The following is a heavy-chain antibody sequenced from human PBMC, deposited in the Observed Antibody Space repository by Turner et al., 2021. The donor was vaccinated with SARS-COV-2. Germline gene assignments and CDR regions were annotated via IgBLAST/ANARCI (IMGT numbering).Heavy chain of an antibody. V-gene: IGHV1-8*03. CDR2: MNPNSSHT. D-gene: IGHD4-4*01. CDR1: VYTFTTYD. J-gene: IGHJ3*02. CDR3: AGRDSNGYVGAFDM. Sequence: QVQLVQSEAVVQTPGDPVTVSCKASVYTFTTYDINWVRQAAGQGLDWMGWMNPNSSHTAYAQKYHGRVTITRKTSISTVYMELSSLRSDDTAVYYWAGRDSNGYVGAFDMWGQGTMVTVSS.